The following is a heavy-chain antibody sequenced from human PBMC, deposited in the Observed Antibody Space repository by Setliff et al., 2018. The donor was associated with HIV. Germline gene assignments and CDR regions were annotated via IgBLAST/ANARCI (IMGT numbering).Heavy chain of an antibody. CDR1: GYTFTTSG. CDR2: INTNTGNP. V-gene: IGHV7-4-1*02. Sequence: ASVKVSCKTSGYTFTTSGISWVRQAPGQGLEWMGWINTNTGNPTYAQGFTGRFVFSLDTSVSTAYLQISSLKAEDTAVYYCARVFSSGWTVYYYYMDVWGKGTTVTVSS. J-gene: IGHJ6*03. D-gene: IGHD6-19*01. CDR3: ARVFSSGWTVYYYYMDV.